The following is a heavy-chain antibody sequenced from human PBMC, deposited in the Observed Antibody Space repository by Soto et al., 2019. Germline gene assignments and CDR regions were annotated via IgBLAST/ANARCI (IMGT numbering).Heavy chain of an antibody. Sequence: SETLSLTCTASGGSISSYYWSWIRQPPGKGLEWIGYIYYSGSTNYNPSLKSRVTISVDTSKNQFSLKLSSVTAADTAVYYCARGPIAVADYWGQGTLVTVSS. V-gene: IGHV4-59*01. CDR1: GGSISSYY. CDR2: IYYSGST. D-gene: IGHD6-19*01. CDR3: ARGPIAVADY. J-gene: IGHJ4*02.